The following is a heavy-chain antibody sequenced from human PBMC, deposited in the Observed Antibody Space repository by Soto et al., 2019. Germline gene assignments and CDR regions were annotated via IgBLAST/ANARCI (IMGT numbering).Heavy chain of an antibody. J-gene: IGHJ4*02. D-gene: IGHD6-13*01. CDR1: GFHFSTTG. CDR2: IGPNPSNT. CDR3: TTARHCSSDACPSAE. V-gene: IGHV3-23*05. Sequence: EVRLLESGGGLVQPGGSLRLSCAASGFHFSTTGILWVRQPPGAGLEWVSAIGPNPSNTKYTDSVKGRFVSSRDNSRNTVFLQMSALRAEDTALYYCTTARHCSSDACPSAEWGQGTLITVSS.